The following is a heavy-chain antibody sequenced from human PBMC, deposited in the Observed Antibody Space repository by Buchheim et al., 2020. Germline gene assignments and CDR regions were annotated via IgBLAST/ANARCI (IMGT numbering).Heavy chain of an antibody. CDR3: ASPEAKVPFDY. Sequence: QVQLVESGGGVVQPGRSLRLSCAASGFTFSSYAMHWVRQAPGKGLEWVAVISYDGSNKYYADSVKGRFTISRDNSKNTLYLKMNRQRAEDTAVYHCASPEAKVPFDYLGQGT. CDR1: GFTFSSYA. V-gene: IGHV3-30*04. D-gene: IGHD2-2*01. CDR2: ISYDGSNK. J-gene: IGHJ4*02.